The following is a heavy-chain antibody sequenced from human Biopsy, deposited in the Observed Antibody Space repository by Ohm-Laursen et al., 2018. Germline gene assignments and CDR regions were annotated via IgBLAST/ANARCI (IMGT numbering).Heavy chain of an antibody. Sequence: GASVKVSCKTSGYTFNDYYIHWVRQAPGQGLEWMGWSKPNHNTKYAEKFQDRVTLTRDTTTGTAYMELSSLRRDDTAIYYCARKSFYESGGFDYWGQGTLVSVS. CDR2: SKPNHNT. CDR1: GYTFNDYY. D-gene: IGHD3-22*01. CDR3: ARKSFYESGGFDY. J-gene: IGHJ4*02. V-gene: IGHV1-2*02.